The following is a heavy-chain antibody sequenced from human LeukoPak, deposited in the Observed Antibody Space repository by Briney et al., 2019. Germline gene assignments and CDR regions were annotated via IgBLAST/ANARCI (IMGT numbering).Heavy chain of an antibody. CDR2: ISYDGSNK. J-gene: IGHJ6*02. Sequence: GSLPLSCAASGFTFSSYGIHWVRQAPGKGLGWVAVISYDGSNKYYADSVRGRFTISRDNSKNTLYLQMNSLRAEDTAVYYCAKDIVVVPAAIGYYYYYGMDVWGQGATVTVSS. D-gene: IGHD2-2*01. CDR3: AKDIVVVPAAIGYYYYYGMDV. V-gene: IGHV3-30*18. CDR1: GFTFSSYG.